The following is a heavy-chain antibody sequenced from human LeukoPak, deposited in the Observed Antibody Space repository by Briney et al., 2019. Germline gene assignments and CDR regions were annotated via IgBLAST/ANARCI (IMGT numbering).Heavy chain of an antibody. D-gene: IGHD3-22*01. CDR2: IIPIFGTA. J-gene: IGHJ4*02. CDR1: GGTFSSYA. V-gene: IGHV1-69*05. Sequence: GASVKVSCKASGGTFSSYAISWVRQAPGQGLEWMGGIIPIFGTANYAQKFQGRVTITTDESTSTAYMELSSLRSEDTAVYYCARGVYYYDSSGYYHQYYFDYWGQGTLVTVSS. CDR3: ARGVYYYDSSGYYHQYYFDY.